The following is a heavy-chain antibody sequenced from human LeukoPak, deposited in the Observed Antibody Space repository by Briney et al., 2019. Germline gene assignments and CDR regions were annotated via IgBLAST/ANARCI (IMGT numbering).Heavy chain of an antibody. D-gene: IGHD4-17*01. CDR1: GFTFSDYY. CDR2: ISSSGSTI. V-gene: IGHV3-11*04. J-gene: IGHJ6*03. Sequence: GGSLRLSCAASGFTFSDYYMSWIRQAPGKGLEWVSYISSSGSTIYYADSVKGRFTISRDNAKNSLYLQMNSLRAEDTAVYYCARIRPTADYYYYYMDVWGKGTTVTVSS. CDR3: ARIRPTADYYYYYMDV.